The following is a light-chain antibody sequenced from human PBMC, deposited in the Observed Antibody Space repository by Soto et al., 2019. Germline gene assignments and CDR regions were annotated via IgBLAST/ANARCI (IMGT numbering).Light chain of an antibody. J-gene: IGKJ5*01. CDR2: GAS. CDR3: QQYGSSPPIT. V-gene: IGKV3-20*01. CDR1: QSVSSNY. Sequence: EVVLTQSPGTLSLSPGERATLSCRASQSVSSNYLAWYQKKPGQAPRLLIYGASSRATGIPDRFSGSGSGTDFTLTIIRLEPEDFAVYYCQQYGSSPPITFGQGTRLEIE.